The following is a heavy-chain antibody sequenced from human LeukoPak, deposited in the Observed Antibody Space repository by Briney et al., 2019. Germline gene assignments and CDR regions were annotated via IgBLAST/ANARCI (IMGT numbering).Heavy chain of an antibody. V-gene: IGHV7-4-1*02. CDR2: INTKTGNP. CDR1: GYTFTSYA. J-gene: IGHJ4*02. Sequence: ASVKVSCKASGYTFTSYAMNWVRQAPGQGLEWMGWINTKTGNPTYAQGFTGRCVFSLDTSVSTAYLQISSLKAEDTAVYYCARGETGYSSGWDEYWGQGTLVTVSS. CDR3: ARGETGYSSGWDEY. D-gene: IGHD6-19*01.